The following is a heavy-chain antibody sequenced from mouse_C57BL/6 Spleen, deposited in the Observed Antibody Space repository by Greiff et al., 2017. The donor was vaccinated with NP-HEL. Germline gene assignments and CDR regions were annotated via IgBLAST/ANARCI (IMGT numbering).Heavy chain of an antibody. CDR2: FYPGSGSI. D-gene: IGHD4-1*01. CDR1: GYTFTEYT. J-gene: IGHJ4*01. V-gene: IGHV1-62-2*01. CDR3: ARHELGLDAMDY. Sequence: VQLQQSGVELVKPGASVKLSCKASGYTFTEYTIHWVKQRSGQGLEWIGWFYPGSGSIKYNEKFKDKATFTADKSSSTVYMELSRLTSEDSAVYFWARHELGLDAMDYWGQGTSVTVSS.